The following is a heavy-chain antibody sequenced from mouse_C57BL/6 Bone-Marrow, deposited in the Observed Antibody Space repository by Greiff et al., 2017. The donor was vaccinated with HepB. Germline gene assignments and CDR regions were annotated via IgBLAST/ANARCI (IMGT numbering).Heavy chain of an antibody. CDR2: IYPGGGYT. J-gene: IGHJ2*01. V-gene: IGHV1-63*01. CDR3: ARKAPGGHYFDY. D-gene: IGHD1-1*02. Sequence: QVQLQQSGAELVRPGTSVKMSCKASGYTFTNYWIGWAKQRPGHGLEWIGDIYPGGGYTNYNEKFKSKATLTADKSSSTAYMQFSSLTSEDSAIYYCARKAPGGHYFDYWGQGTTLTVSS. CDR1: GYTFTNYW.